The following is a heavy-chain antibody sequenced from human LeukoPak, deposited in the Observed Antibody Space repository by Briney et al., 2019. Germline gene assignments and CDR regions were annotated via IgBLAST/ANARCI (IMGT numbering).Heavy chain of an antibody. CDR2: IRYDGSNK. CDR3: ARGPSGYHNT. D-gene: IGHD5-12*01. Sequence: GGSLRLSCAASGFTFSNYGIHWVRQAPGKGLEWVAFIRYDGSNKYYADSVKGRFIISRDNSKNTLYLQMNSLRAEDTAVYYCARGPSGYHNTGGQGTLVTVSS. V-gene: IGHV3-30*02. J-gene: IGHJ4*02. CDR1: GFTFSNYG.